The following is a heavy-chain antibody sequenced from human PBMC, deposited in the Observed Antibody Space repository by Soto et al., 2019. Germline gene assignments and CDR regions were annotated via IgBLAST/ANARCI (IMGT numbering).Heavy chain of an antibody. V-gene: IGHV3-33*01. CDR2: IYYDGSNR. CDR3: ARAFCTNGVCYYFFDH. Sequence: GGSLRLSCAASGFTFGTYAMHWVRQAPGKGLEWVAVIYYDGSNRYYGDAVKGRFTISRDNSKSTLYLQMSSLRAEDTAVYYCARAFCTNGVCYYFFDHWGHGTLVTVSS. J-gene: IGHJ4*01. CDR1: GFTFGTYA. D-gene: IGHD2-8*01.